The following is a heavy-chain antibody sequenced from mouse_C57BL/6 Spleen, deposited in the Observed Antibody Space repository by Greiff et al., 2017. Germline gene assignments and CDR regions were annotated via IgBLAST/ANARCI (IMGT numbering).Heavy chain of an antibody. CDR2: IHPNSGST. CDR1: GYTFTSYW. Sequence: VQLQQPGAELVKPGASVKLSCKASGYTFTSYWMHWVKQRPGQGLEWIGMIHPNSGSTNYNEKFKGKATLTVDKSSSTAYMQLSSLTSEDSAVYYCARMDDLLYYWGQGTTRTVSS. CDR3: ARMDDLLYY. V-gene: IGHV1-64*01. D-gene: IGHD2-1*01. J-gene: IGHJ2*01.